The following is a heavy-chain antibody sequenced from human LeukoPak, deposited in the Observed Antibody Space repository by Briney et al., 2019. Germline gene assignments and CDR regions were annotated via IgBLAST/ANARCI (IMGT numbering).Heavy chain of an antibody. CDR2: IYTSGST. Sequence: SETLSLTCTVSGGSISIYYWSWIRQPAGKGLEWIGRIYTSGSTNYNPSLKSRVIMSVDTSKNQFSLKLSSVTAADTAVYYCARDGKGYDFWSGDNWFDPWGQGTLVTVSS. CDR1: GGSISIYY. J-gene: IGHJ5*02. D-gene: IGHD3-3*01. CDR3: ARDGKGYDFWSGDNWFDP. V-gene: IGHV4-4*07.